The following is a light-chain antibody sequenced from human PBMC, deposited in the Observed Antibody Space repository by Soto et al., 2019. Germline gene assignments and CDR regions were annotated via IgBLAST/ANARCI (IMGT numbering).Light chain of an antibody. V-gene: IGKV3-15*01. CDR2: DAS. J-gene: IGKJ1*01. CDR3: QQYNIWPPWN. CDR1: QSVSNN. Sequence: ILMTQSPATLSVSPGERATLSCRASQSVSNNLAWYQQKPGQAPRLLIYDASTRATGIPARFSGSGSGTEFTLTISGLESEDFAVYYCQQYNIWPPWNFGQGSKVEVK.